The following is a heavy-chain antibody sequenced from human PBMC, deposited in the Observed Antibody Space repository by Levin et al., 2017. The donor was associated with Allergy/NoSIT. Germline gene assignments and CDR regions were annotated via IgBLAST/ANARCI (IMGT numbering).Heavy chain of an antibody. Sequence: ASVKVSCKASGFTFTSSAVQWVRQARGQRLEWIGWIVVGSGNTNYAQKFQERVTITRDMSTSTAYMELSSLRSEDTAVYYCAAESMNAKGYCSSTSCYTLRMDVWGQGTTVTVSS. V-gene: IGHV1-58*01. CDR1: GFTFTSSA. D-gene: IGHD2-2*02. J-gene: IGHJ6*02. CDR2: IVVGSGNT. CDR3: AAESMNAKGYCSSTSCYTLRMDV.